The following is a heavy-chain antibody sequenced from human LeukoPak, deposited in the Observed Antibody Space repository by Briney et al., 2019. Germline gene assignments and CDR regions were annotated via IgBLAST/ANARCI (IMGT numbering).Heavy chain of an antibody. D-gene: IGHD3-10*01. V-gene: IGHV4-34*01. J-gene: IGHJ4*02. CDR3: ARGRVPQRSYYGSGSSY. CDR1: GGSFSGYY. CDR2: INHSGST. Sequence: SETLPLTCAVYGGSFSGYYWSWIRQPPGKGLEWIGEINHSGSTNYNPSLKSRVTISVDTSKNQFSLKLSSVTAADTAVYYCARGRVPQRSYYGSGSSYWGQGTLVTVSS.